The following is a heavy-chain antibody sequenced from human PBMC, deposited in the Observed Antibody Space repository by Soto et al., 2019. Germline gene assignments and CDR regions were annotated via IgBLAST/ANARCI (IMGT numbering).Heavy chain of an antibody. J-gene: IGHJ6*03. CDR3: ARNLASPHPNYYYYYYMDV. CDR2: IYYSGST. V-gene: IGHV4-39*01. CDR1: GGSISSSSYY. Sequence: QLQLQESGPGLVKPSETLSLTCTVSGGSISSSSYYWGWIRQPPGKGLEWIGSIYYSGSTYYNPSLKSRLTISVDTPKNQFSLKLSSVTAADTAVCYCARNLASPHPNYYYYYYMDVWGKGTTVTVSS.